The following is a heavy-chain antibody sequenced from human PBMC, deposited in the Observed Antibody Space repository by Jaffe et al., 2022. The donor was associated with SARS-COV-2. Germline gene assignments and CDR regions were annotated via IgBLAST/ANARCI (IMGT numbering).Heavy chain of an antibody. CDR1: GGSISSGSYY. CDR2: IYTSGST. V-gene: IGHV4-61*02. J-gene: IGHJ3*02. D-gene: IGHD5-18*01. Sequence: QVQLQESGPGLVKPSQTLSLTCTVSGGSISSGSYYWSWIRQPAGKGLEWIGRIYTSGSTNYNPSLKSRVTISVDTSKNQFSLKLSSVTAADTAVYYCARDQPSGMAWIRTEGYAFDIWGQGTMVTVSS. CDR3: ARDQPSGMAWIRTEGYAFDI.